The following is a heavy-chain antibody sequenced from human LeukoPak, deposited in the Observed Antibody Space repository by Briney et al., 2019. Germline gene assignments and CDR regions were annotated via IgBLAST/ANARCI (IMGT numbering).Heavy chain of an antibody. Sequence: GGSLRLSCAASGFTFSTYTMAWVRQAPGGGLEGVSGISDNGGRTYYADSVRGRFTISRDNSKSTVYLQMNSLRADDTALYYCAKESGGDWGYFEYWGQGILVTVSS. V-gene: IGHV3-23*01. CDR1: GFTFSTYT. CDR3: AKESGGDWGYFEY. D-gene: IGHD2-21*01. J-gene: IGHJ4*02. CDR2: ISDNGGRT.